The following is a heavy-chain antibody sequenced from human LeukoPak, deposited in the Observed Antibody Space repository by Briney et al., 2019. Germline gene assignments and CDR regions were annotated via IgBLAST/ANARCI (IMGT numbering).Heavy chain of an antibody. D-gene: IGHD2-15*01. J-gene: IGHJ4*02. CDR2: INGDGSST. V-gene: IGHV3-74*01. CDR1: GFTFSSYW. CDR3: ARGSSVVGLD. Sequence: GGSLRLSCAASGFTFSSYWMHWVRQAPGKGLVWVSRINGDGSSTSYADSVKGRFTISRDSAENTLYLQMNSLRAEDTAVYYCARGSSVVGLDWGQGTLVTVSS.